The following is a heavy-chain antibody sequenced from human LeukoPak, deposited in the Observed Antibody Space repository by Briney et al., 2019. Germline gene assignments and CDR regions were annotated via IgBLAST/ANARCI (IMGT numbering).Heavy chain of an antibody. J-gene: IGHJ4*02. CDR3: ARGSGVQVWSSLDY. D-gene: IGHD5-18*01. Sequence: GGSLRLSCAASAFTFSSFGMSWVRQAPGKGLEWVSSISSSGSYIYYADSVKGRFTISRDNAKNPLYLQMNSLRVEDTAVYYCARGSGVQVWSSLDYWGQGTLVTVSS. CDR2: ISSSGSYI. CDR1: AFTFSSFG. V-gene: IGHV3-21*01.